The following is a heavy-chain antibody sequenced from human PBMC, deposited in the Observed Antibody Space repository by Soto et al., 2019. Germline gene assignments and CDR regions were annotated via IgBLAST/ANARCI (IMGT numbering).Heavy chain of an antibody. J-gene: IGHJ3*01. D-gene: IGHD5-12*01. Sequence: QVQLVQSGAEVKKPGASVKLSCKASGYTLHDYALHWVRQAPGQRLEWMAWINAGTGNTKYSQKLQGRVTITRDPSANTAYMELSSLTLEDTALYYCARTSGGYERVGPFDLWGQGTKVTVSS. CDR3: ARTSGGYERVGPFDL. V-gene: IGHV1-3*01. CDR2: INAGTGNT. CDR1: GYTLHDYA.